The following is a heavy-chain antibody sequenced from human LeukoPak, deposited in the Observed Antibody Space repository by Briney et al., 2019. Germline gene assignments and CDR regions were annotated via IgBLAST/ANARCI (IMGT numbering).Heavy chain of an antibody. CDR2: FDPEDGET. CDR3: ATVPLGYCSSTSCYTCNWFDP. Sequence: ASVKVSCKVSGYTLTELSMHWVRQAPGKGLEWMGGFDPEDGETIYAQKFQGRVTMTEDTSTDTAYMELSSLRSEDTAVYYCATVPLGYCSSTSCYTCNWFDPWGQGTLVTVSS. V-gene: IGHV1-24*01. D-gene: IGHD2-2*02. CDR1: GYTLTELS. J-gene: IGHJ5*02.